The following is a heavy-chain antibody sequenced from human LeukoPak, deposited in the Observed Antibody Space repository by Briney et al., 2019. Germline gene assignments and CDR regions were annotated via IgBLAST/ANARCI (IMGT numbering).Heavy chain of an antibody. CDR2: TSSSDAGT. Sequence: PGGSLRLSCAASGFTLSTYAMSWVRQTPGKGLEWVAATSSSDAGTYHADSVRGRFTISRDNSKNTLFLQMNSLRVEDTALYYCARAYGSSGYFQLPIDYWGQGTLVTVSS. D-gene: IGHD3-22*01. CDR3: ARAYGSSGYFQLPIDY. CDR1: GFTLSTYA. J-gene: IGHJ4*02. V-gene: IGHV3-23*01.